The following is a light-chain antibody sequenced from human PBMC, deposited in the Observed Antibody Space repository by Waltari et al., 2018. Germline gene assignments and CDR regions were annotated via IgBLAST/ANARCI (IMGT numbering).Light chain of an antibody. CDR1: SSDVGGYNY. CDR2: EVS. J-gene: IGLJ2*01. Sequence: QSAPSQPASVSGSPGQSITISCTGSSSDVGGYNYVSWYQQHPGQAPKLLIYEVSNRPSGVANCFSGAKSGNTASLTISGLQAEDEADYCCSSYTRSSTVVFGGGTKVTVL. CDR3: SSYTRSSTVV. V-gene: IGLV2-14*01.